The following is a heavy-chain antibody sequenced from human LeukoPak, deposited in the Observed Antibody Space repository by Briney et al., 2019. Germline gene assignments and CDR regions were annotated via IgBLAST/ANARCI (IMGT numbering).Heavy chain of an antibody. Sequence: PSETLSLTCTVSGVSISSSNYYWGWIRQPPGKGLEWIGRIYYSGSTYYSPSLKSRVTISVDTSKNQFSLKLSSVTAADTAVYYCARPNIRYCSGGGCSNDGSDYWGQGTLVTVSS. CDR2: IYYSGST. CDR3: ARPNIRYCSGGGCSNDGSDY. D-gene: IGHD2-15*01. V-gene: IGHV4-39*07. J-gene: IGHJ4*02. CDR1: GVSISSSNYY.